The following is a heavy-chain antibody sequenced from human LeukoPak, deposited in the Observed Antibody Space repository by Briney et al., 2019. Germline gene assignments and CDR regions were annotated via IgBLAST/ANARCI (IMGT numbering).Heavy chain of an antibody. V-gene: IGHV3-30*02. J-gene: IGHJ4*02. D-gene: IGHD6-13*01. CDR1: GFTFSSYG. CDR2: IRYDGGNK. CDR3: AKDGSSWSYYFDY. Sequence: GGSLRLSCAASGFTFSSYGMHWVRQAPGKGLEWVAFIRYDGGNKYYADSVKGRFTISRDNSKNTLYLQMNSLRAEDTAVYYCAKDGSSWSYYFDYWGQGTLVTVSS.